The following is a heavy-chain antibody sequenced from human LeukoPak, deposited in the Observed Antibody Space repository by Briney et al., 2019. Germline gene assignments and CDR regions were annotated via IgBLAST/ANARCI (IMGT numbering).Heavy chain of an antibody. D-gene: IGHD6-13*01. Sequence: ASVKVSCKASGYTFTSYAMNWVRQAPGQGLEWMGWINTNTGNPTYAQGFTGRFVFSLDTSVSTAYLQISSQKAEDTAVYYCAREYSSSRGGYYGMDVWGQGTTVTVSS. CDR1: GYTFTSYA. V-gene: IGHV7-4-1*02. CDR3: AREYSSSRGGYYGMDV. CDR2: INTNTGNP. J-gene: IGHJ6*02.